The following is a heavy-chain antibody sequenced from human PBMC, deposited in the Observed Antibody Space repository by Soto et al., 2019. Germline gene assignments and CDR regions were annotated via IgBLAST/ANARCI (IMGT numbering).Heavy chain of an antibody. D-gene: IGHD1-26*01. Sequence: ASVKVSCKASGYTFTSYGISWVRQAPGQGLEWMGWISAYNGNTNYAQKLQGRVTMTTDTSTSTAYMELRSLRSDDTAVYYCARGLLVGASRPYYYGMDVWGQGTTVTVSS. CDR2: ISAYNGNT. CDR3: ARGLLVGASRPYYYGMDV. CDR1: GYTFTSYG. V-gene: IGHV1-18*01. J-gene: IGHJ6*02.